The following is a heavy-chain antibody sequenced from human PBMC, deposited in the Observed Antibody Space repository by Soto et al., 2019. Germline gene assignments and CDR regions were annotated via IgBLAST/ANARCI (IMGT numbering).Heavy chain of an antibody. CDR1: GFTFSSYS. Sequence: GGSLRLSCAASGFTFSSYSMNWVRQAPGKGLEWVSSISSSSSYIYYADSVKGRFTISRDNAKNSLYLQMNSLRAEDTAVYYCARARGDYVYAFDIWGQGTMVTVSS. CDR3: ARARGDYVYAFDI. CDR2: ISSSSSYI. D-gene: IGHD4-17*01. V-gene: IGHV3-21*01. J-gene: IGHJ3*02.